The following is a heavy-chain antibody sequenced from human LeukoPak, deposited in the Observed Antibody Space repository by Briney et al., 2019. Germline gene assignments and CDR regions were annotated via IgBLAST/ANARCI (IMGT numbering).Heavy chain of an antibody. Sequence: PGGSLRLSCAASGFTFSSYAMHWVRQAPGKGLEWVAVIWYDGTNKYYADSVKGRFTVSRDNSKKTLYLQVNSLRAEDTAVYYCAKDPSGGYNYAFKYYAMDVWGQGTTVTVSS. CDR1: GFTFSSYA. CDR3: AKDPSGGYNYAFKYYAMDV. D-gene: IGHD5-18*01. CDR2: IWYDGTNK. V-gene: IGHV3-30*02. J-gene: IGHJ6*02.